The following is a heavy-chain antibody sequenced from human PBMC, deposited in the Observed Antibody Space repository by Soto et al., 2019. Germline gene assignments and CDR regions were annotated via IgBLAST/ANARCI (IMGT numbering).Heavy chain of an antibody. J-gene: IGHJ6*02. Sequence: QVQLQQSGPGLVKPSQTLSLTCTVSGDSISSDYYHWTWIRQSPGKGLEWIGYIHHSGSILYNPFLKSRVTISVDTSKNQFSLHLTSVTAADTAVYFGAREDDGGDSLDVWGQGTTVTVSS. CDR1: GDSISSDYYH. D-gene: IGHD2-21*02. CDR3: AREDDGGDSLDV. CDR2: IHHSGSI. V-gene: IGHV4-30-4*08.